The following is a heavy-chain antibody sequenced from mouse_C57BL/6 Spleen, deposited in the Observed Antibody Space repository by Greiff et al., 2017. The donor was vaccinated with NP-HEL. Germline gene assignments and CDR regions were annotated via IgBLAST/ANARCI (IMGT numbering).Heavy chain of an antibody. CDR1: GYTFTSYW. Sequence: VQLQQPGAELVKPGASVKLSCKASGYTFTSYWMHWVKQRPGQGLEWIGMIHPNSGSTNYNEKFKSKATLTVDKSSSTAYMQLSSLTSEDSAVYYCAREGGSSALAYWGQGTLVTVSA. D-gene: IGHD1-1*01. V-gene: IGHV1-64*01. CDR2: IHPNSGST. J-gene: IGHJ3*01. CDR3: AREGGSSALAY.